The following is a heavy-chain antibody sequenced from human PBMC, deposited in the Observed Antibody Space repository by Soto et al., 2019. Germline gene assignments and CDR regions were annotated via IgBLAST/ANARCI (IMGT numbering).Heavy chain of an antibody. CDR2: IFYSRST. Sequence: SETLSLTCTVSGVSINTNNYYWGWVRQPPGKGLEWIGNIFYSRSTFYNPSLRSRLTISVDTSKNQFSLRLNSVTAADAAVYYCAGFVVPASRNTGFDYWGQGTLVTVSS. D-gene: IGHD2-15*01. CDR3: AGFVVPASRNTGFDY. CDR1: GVSINTNNYY. J-gene: IGHJ4*02. V-gene: IGHV4-39*01.